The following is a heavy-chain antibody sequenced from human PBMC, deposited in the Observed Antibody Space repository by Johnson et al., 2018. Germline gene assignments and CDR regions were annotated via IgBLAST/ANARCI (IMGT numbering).Heavy chain of an antibody. CDR3: TTDWGSGTNEVYAFEI. J-gene: IGHJ3*02. D-gene: IGHD3-16*01. Sequence: QLVESGGGLVKPGGSLRLSCAVSGFTFSNAWMYWVRQVPGKGLEWVGRIKTKRGGGTADYSAAVNGRFTITRDDSKNTLYLQMGRLGIEDTAVYYCTTDWGSGTNEVYAFEIWGQGTMVTVSA. CDR1: GFTFSNAW. V-gene: IGHV3-15*01. CDR2: IKTKRGGGTA.